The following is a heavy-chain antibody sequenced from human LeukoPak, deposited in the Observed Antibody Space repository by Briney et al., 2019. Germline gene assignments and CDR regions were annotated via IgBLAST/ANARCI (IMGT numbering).Heavy chain of an antibody. CDR1: GYTFTSYG. V-gene: IGHV1-18*01. D-gene: IGHD3-10*01. J-gene: IGHJ3*02. CDR3: ARGRVRGVILDDAFDI. CDR2: ISAYNGNT. Sequence: ASVKVSCKASGYTFTSYGISWVRQAPGQGLEWMGWISAYNGNTNYAQKLQGRVTMTTDTSTSTAYMELRGLRSDDTAVYYCARGRVRGVILDDAFDIWGQGTMVTVSS.